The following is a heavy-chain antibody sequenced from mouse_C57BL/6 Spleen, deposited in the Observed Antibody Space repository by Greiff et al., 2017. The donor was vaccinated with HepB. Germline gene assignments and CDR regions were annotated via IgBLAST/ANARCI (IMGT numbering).Heavy chain of an antibody. D-gene: IGHD1-1*01. CDR1: GYTFTDYY. CDR2: IYPGSGNT. V-gene: IGHV1-76*01. CDR3: ARRGRAYAYAMDY. J-gene: IGHJ4*01. Sequence: VQVVESGAELVRPGASVKLSCKASGYTFTDYYINWVKQRPGQGLEWIARIYPGSGNTYYNEKFKGKATLTAEKSSSTAYMQLSSLTSEDSAVYFCARRGRAYAYAMDYWGQGTSVTVSS.